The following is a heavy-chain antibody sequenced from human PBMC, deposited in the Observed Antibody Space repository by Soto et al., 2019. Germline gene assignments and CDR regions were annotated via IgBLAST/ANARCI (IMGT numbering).Heavy chain of an antibody. CDR3: ARSWYWTYYDFWSGYQTGWFDP. D-gene: IGHD3-3*01. J-gene: IGHJ5*02. CDR1: GGSFSGYY. CDR2: INHSGST. V-gene: IGHV4-34*01. Sequence: SETLSLTCAVYGGSFSGYYWSWIRQPPGKGLEWIGEINHSGSTNYNPSLKSRVTISVDTSKNQFSLKLSSVTAADTAVYYCARSWYWTYYDFWSGYQTGWFDPWGQGTLVTVSS.